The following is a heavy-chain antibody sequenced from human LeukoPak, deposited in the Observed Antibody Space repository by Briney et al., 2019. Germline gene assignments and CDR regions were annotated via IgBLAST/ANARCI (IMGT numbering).Heavy chain of an antibody. CDR1: GCSVSTYY. V-gene: IGHV4-59*02. CDR3: ARDIRMIGATHYFDY. J-gene: IGHJ4*02. Sequence: SETLSLTCTVSGCSVSTYYWSWLRQTPGTGLEWIAYMHYSGSPNYNPSLKSRVTMSVDTSKNQFSLKLYSVTAADTAVYYCARDIRMIGATHYFDYWGPGAQVTVSS. CDR2: MHYSGSP. D-gene: IGHD1-26*01.